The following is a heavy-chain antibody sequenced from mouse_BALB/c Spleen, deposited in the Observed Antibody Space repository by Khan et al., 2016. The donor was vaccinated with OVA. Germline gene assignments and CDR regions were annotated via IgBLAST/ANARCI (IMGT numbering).Heavy chain of an antibody. CDR1: GYTFTSYW. CDR3: ARIKNIVATYFDY. CDR2: TNPTNGRT. D-gene: IGHD1-1*01. Sequence: VQLQQSGAELVKAGASVKMSKASGYTFTSYWMHWVKQRLGQGLEWFAETNPTNGRTYYNEKFKSKATLTVDKSSSTAYMLLSGPTFEDSAVYYCARIKNIVATYFDYWGQGTTLTVSS. J-gene: IGHJ2*01. V-gene: IGHV1S81*02.